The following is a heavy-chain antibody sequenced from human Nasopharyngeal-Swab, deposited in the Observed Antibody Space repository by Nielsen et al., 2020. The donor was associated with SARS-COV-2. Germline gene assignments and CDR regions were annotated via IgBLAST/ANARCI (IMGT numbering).Heavy chain of an antibody. CDR2: ISGSGDTT. D-gene: IGHD2-21*01. CDR1: GFTFNSYA. Sequence: GESLKISCAASGFTFNSYAMSWVRQAQGKGLEWVSIISGSGDTTYYADSVKDRFTISRDNSKNTLYLQTNSLRVEDTAVYYCAKAPYLRGLDVWGQGTTVTVSS. V-gene: IGHV3-23*01. CDR3: AKAPYLRGLDV. J-gene: IGHJ6*02.